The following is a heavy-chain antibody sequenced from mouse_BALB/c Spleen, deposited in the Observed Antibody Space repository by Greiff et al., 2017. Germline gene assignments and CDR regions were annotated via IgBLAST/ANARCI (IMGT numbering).Heavy chain of an antibody. V-gene: IGHV5-6*01. CDR1: GFTFSSYG. CDR2: ISSGGSYT. CDR3: ARHGGATTRLDY. J-gene: IGHJ2*01. D-gene: IGHD3-1*01. Sequence: EVQRVESGGGLVKPGGSLKLSCAASGFTFSSYGMSWVRQTPDKRLEWVATISSGGSYTYYPDSVKGRFTISRDNAKNTLYLQMSSLKSEDTAMYYCARHGGATTRLDYWGQGTTLTVSS.